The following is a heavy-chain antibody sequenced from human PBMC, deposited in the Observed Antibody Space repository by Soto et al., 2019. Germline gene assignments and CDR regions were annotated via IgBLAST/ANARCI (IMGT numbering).Heavy chain of an antibody. J-gene: IGHJ4*02. CDR1: GFTFSSYG. D-gene: IGHD2-15*01. CDR3: AKDHCSGGSCYLPNY. V-gene: IGHV3-30*18. CDR2: ISYDGSNK. Sequence: GGSLRLSCAASGFTFSSYGMHWVRQAPGKGLEWVAVISYDGSNKYYADSVKGRFTISRDNSKNTLYLQMNSLRAEDTAVYYRAKDHCSGGSCYLPNYWGQGTLVTVSS.